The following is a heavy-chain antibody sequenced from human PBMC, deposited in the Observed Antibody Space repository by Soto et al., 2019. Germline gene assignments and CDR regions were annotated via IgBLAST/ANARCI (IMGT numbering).Heavy chain of an antibody. CDR2: IYYSGST. CDR3: ARHHFRKYCGGDCYWGPPDY. CDR1: GGSISSSSYY. Sequence: SETLSLTCTVSGGSISSSSYYWGWIRQPPGKGLEWIGSIYYSGSTYYNPSLKSRVTISVDTSKNQFSLKLSSVTAAETAVYYCARHHFRKYCGGDCYWGPPDYWGQGTLVTVSS. V-gene: IGHV4-39*01. J-gene: IGHJ4*02. D-gene: IGHD2-21*02.